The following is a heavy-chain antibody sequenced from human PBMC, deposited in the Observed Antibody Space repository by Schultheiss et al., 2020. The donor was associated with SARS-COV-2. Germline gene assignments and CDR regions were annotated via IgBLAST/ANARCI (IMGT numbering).Heavy chain of an antibody. CDR2: IYYSGST. CDR1: GGSVSSGTYY. D-gene: IGHD4-17*01. CDR3: ARATSYGDYVDY. Sequence: SETLSLTCTVSGGSVSSGTYYWSWIRQPPGKGLEWIGYIYYSGSTNYNPSLKSRVTTSVDTSKNQLSLKLSSVTAADTAFYYCARATSYGDYVDYWGQGTLVTVSS. V-gene: IGHV4-61*01. J-gene: IGHJ4*02.